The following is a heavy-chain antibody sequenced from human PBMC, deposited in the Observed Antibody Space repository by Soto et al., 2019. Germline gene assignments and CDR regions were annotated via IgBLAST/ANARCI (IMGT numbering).Heavy chain of an antibody. J-gene: IGHJ5*02. V-gene: IGHV3-21*01. CDR1: GFTFLSFT. Sequence: GGSLRLSCAASGFTFLSFTINCCRHSPVKGLEWVSTISSNSAYIYYTDALRGRFTISRDNAKNSLHLQMNSLRAEDTAVYYCTRDASRDSSARGWFDPWGPGTLVTVSS. CDR2: ISSNSAYI. D-gene: IGHD6-13*01. CDR3: TRDASRDSSARGWFDP.